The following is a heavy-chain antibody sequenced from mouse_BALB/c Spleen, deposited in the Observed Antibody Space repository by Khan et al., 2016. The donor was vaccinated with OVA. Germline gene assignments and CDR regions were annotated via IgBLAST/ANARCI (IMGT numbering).Heavy chain of an antibody. CDR3: ARDAGRY. CDR1: EYTFPEYT. Sequence: VQLKESGPELVKPGASVKISCKTSEYTFPEYTVHWVKQSLGKSLDWIGVINPKNGGTAYNQKFKGKATLTVDKSSSTAYMEFRSLTSEDSAVYYCARDAGRYWGQGTSVTVAS. CDR2: INPKNGGT. D-gene: IGHD3-3*01. J-gene: IGHJ4*01. V-gene: IGHV1-18*01.